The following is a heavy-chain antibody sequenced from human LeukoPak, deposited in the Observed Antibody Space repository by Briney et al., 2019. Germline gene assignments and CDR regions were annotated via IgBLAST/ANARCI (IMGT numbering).Heavy chain of an antibody. D-gene: IGHD2-15*01. V-gene: IGHV1-69*05. Sequence: SVKVSCKASGGTFSSYAISWVRQAPGQGLEWMGGIIPIFGTANYAQKFQGRVTITTDESTSTVYMELSSLRSEDTAVYYCARTGYCSGGSCPDYWGQGALVTVSS. CDR1: GGTFSSYA. J-gene: IGHJ4*02. CDR2: IIPIFGTA. CDR3: ARTGYCSGGSCPDY.